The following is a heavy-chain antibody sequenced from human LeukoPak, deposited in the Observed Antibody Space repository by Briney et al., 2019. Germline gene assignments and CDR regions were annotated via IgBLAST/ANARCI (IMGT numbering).Heavy chain of an antibody. CDR1: GYTFTSYY. CDR2: INPSGGST. D-gene: IGHD6-19*01. Sequence: ASVKVSCKASGYTFTSYYMHWVRQAPGQGLEWMGIINPSGGSTSYAQKFQGRVTMTRDTSTSTVYMELSSLRSEDTAVYYCARVRSMYSSGLKTGGFDPWGQGTLVTVSS. CDR3: ARVRSMYSSGLKTGGFDP. V-gene: IGHV1-46*01. J-gene: IGHJ5*02.